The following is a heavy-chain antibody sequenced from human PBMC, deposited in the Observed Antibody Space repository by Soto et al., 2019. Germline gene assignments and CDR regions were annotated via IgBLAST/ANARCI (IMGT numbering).Heavy chain of an antibody. CDR1: GFTFSSYW. CDR3: ATDNSVVAAAAIYYYYMDV. Sequence: PGGSLRLSCAASGFTFSSYWMSWVRQSPGKGLEWVANIKQDGSEKYYVDSVKGRFTISRDNAKNSLYLQMNSLRAEDTAVYYCATDNSVVAAAAIYYYYMDVWGKGTTVTVSS. CDR2: IKQDGSEK. J-gene: IGHJ6*03. D-gene: IGHD6-13*01. V-gene: IGHV3-7*01.